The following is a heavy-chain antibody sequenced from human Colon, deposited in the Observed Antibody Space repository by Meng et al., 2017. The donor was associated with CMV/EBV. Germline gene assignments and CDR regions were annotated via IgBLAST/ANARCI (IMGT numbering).Heavy chain of an antibody. CDR3: AAGEGWYFDL. CDR1: GFTFSLYW. CDR2: IKWDGSEK. V-gene: IGHV3-7*02. Sequence: ELELLWSGGGLVLPGGSPILSCTASGFTFSLYWMHWVRQAPGRGLEWVASIKWDGSEKYYVNSMKGRFTISRDNAKNSLYLQMNSLRPEDTAVYYCAAGEGWYFDLWGRGTLVTVSS. J-gene: IGHJ2*01.